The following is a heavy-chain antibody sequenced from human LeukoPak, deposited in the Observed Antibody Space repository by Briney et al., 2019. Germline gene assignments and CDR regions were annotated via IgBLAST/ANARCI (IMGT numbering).Heavy chain of an antibody. V-gene: IGHV3-74*01. J-gene: IGHJ4*02. D-gene: IGHD1-26*01. CDR2: INSDGSST. Sequence: EGSLRLSCAASGFTFSRYWMHWVRQVPGKGLMWVSRINSDGSSTWYADSVKGRFTISRDNARNTLSLQMNSLRGEDTALYYCTRDQDGVGATIDLWGQGTLVTVSS. CDR1: GFTFSRYW. CDR3: TRDQDGVGATIDL.